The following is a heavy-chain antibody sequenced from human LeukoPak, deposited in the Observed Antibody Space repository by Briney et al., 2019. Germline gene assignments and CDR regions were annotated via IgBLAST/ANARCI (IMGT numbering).Heavy chain of an antibody. CDR2: IIPMFGIA. CDR1: GGTFSRYA. V-gene: IGHV1-69*01. CDR3: ARDRPYTGGWRGFDY. J-gene: IGHJ4*02. D-gene: IGHD6-19*01. Sequence: SVKVSGKASGGTFSRYAISWVRQAPGQGLEWMGGIIPMFGIANYAQKFQGRVTITADESTSTAYMELSSLRSEDTAVYYCARDRPYTGGWRGFDYWGQGTLVTVSS.